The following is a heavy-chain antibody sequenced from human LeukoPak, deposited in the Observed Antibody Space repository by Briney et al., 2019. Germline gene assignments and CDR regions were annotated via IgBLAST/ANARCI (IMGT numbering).Heavy chain of an antibody. J-gene: IGHJ4*02. Sequence: GGSLRLSCAAPGFIFDNYAIHWVRKAPGKGLEWVSLISGDGGSTFYADSVRGRFTISRDNTRKSLSLQMSSLRSEDTALYYCARESETSGWYDYWGQGTLVTVSS. CDR1: GFIFDNYA. V-gene: IGHV3-43*02. CDR2: ISGDGGST. CDR3: ARESETSGWYDY. D-gene: IGHD6-19*01.